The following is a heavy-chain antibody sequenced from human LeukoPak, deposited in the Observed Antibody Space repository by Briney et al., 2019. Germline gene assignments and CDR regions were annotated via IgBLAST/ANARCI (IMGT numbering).Heavy chain of an antibody. CDR2: INWNSGYI. V-gene: IGHV3-9*01. Sequence: GRSLRLSCAASGFTFDDYAMHWVRQAPGKGLEWVSGINWNSGYIDYADSVKGRFTISRDNAKNSLYLQMNSRRGEDTGLYYLAKDTYHDITQPLDCGPRTLGTASS. J-gene: IGHJ4*02. D-gene: IGHD3-9*01. CDR1: GFTFDDYA. CDR3: AKDTYHDITQPLD.